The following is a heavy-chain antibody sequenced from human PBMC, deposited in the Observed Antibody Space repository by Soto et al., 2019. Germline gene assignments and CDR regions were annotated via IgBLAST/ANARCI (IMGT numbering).Heavy chain of an antibody. J-gene: IGHJ4*02. V-gene: IGHV1-8*01. CDR3: ARRAETNGWNGFGADKYYFDF. CDR2: MNPNTGNS. Sequence: ASVKVSCKASGYTFTSYDIYWLRQSTGQGLEWMGWMNPNTGNSGYAQKFQGRVTMTSDTSISTAHMELSSLRSEDTAVYYCARRAETNGWNGFGADKYYFDFWGQGTLVTVSS. D-gene: IGHD1-1*01. CDR1: GYTFTSYD.